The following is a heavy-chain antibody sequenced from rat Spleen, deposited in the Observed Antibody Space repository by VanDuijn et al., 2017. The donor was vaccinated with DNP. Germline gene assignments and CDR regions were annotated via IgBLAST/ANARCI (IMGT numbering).Heavy chain of an antibody. CDR1: GFTFSTAW. J-gene: IGHJ2*01. Sequence: EVQVVESGGGLVQPGNSLKLSCVTSGFTFSTAWMYWYRQFPEKRLEWVARIKAKSNNYATDYTESVKGRFTISRDDSKSSIYLQMNNSKEEDTAIYYCAPRTPFDYWGQGVMVTVSS. V-gene: IGHV6-6*01. CDR2: IKAKSNNYAT. CDR3: APRTPFDY. D-gene: IGHD3-4*01.